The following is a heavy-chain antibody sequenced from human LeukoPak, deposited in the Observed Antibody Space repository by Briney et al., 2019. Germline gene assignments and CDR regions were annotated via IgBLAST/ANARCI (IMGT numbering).Heavy chain of an antibody. CDR3: ARGHDILTGYYYDPFDY. D-gene: IGHD3-9*01. Sequence: SVKVSCKASGGTFSSYAISWVRQAPGQGLEWMGGIIPIFGTANYAQKFQGRVTMTRNTSISTAYMELSSLRSEDTAVYYCARGHDILTGYYYDPFDYWGQGTLVTVSS. J-gene: IGHJ4*02. CDR2: IIPIFGTA. CDR1: GGTFSSYA. V-gene: IGHV1-69*05.